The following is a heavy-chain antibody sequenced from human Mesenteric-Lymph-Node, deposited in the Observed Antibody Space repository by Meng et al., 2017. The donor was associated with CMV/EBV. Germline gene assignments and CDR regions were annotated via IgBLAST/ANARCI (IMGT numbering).Heavy chain of an antibody. V-gene: IGHV4-34*01. CDR1: GGSFSGYY. J-gene: IGHJ4*02. Sequence: QLHLMLWGHGSLNPPDTLSLTCHAYGGSFSGYYWSWIRQPPGKGLEWIGEINHSGSTNYNPSLKSRVTISVDTSKNQFSLKLSSVTAADTAVYYCARHQRWLKSEGGFNYWGQGTLVTVSS. CDR2: INHSGST. D-gene: IGHD4-23*01. CDR3: ARHQRWLKSEGGFNY.